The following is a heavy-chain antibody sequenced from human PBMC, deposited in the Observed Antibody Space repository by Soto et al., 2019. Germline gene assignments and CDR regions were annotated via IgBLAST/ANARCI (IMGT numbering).Heavy chain of an antibody. Sequence: QVQLVQSGAEVKNPGASVKVSCKASGYTFTRYGIGWARQAPGQGLEWMGWINTYNGNTNYAQNVQGRVTLTTDTTTRTADMELRRLRSSDTAIYYCAMVDVYVTPSPQDVWGQGTTVIVSS. CDR2: INTYNGNT. V-gene: IGHV1-18*01. CDR1: GYTFTRYG. D-gene: IGHD3-16*01. J-gene: IGHJ6*01. CDR3: AMVDVYVTPSPQDV.